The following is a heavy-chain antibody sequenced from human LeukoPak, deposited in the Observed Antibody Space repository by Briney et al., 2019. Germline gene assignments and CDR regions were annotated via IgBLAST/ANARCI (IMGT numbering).Heavy chain of an antibody. CDR2: IYYSGST. CDR1: GGSISSSTYF. Sequence: PSETLSLTCTVSGGSISSSTYFWGWLRQPPGKGLEWLGSIYYSGSTFYNPSLKSRVTISVDTYKNRFSLKLTSVTAADTAVYYCARQGGYIISSFDYWGQGTLVTVSS. CDR3: ARQGGYIISSFDY. D-gene: IGHD6-6*01. J-gene: IGHJ4*02. V-gene: IGHV4-39*01.